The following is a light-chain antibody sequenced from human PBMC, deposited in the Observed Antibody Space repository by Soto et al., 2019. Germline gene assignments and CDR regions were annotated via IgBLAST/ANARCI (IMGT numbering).Light chain of an antibody. CDR2: GAS. J-gene: IGKJ1*01. CDR1: QSVSSSY. V-gene: IGKV3-20*01. CDR3: QQYGSSAGT. Sequence: EIVLTQSPGTLSLSPGERATLSCRASQSVSSSYLAWYQQKPGKGPRLLIYGASRRATCIPDRFSGSGSGTDFNLTISILEPEDFAVYYCQQYGSSAGTFGQGTKVEIK.